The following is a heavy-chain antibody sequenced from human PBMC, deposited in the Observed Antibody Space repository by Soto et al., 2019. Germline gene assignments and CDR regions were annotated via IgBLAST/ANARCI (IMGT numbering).Heavy chain of an antibody. CDR2: IYHAGSV. CDR3: PRTFDDSGMDV. D-gene: IGHD3-9*01. CDR1: GDSIPSGYY. V-gene: IGHV4-38-2*01. Sequence: PLVTLSLTCGVSGDSIPSGYYWAWIRPSPGKGLEWIGSIYHAGSVYYNPSLNCRVSLSMDTSKNHFSLKLTSVTAADTAVYYCPRTFDDSGMDVWGQGTTVTVS. J-gene: IGHJ6*02.